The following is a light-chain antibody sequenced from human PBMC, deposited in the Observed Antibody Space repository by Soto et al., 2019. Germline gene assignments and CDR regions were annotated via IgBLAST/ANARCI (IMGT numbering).Light chain of an antibody. CDR2: DDN. V-gene: IGLV1-51*01. CDR1: SSNIGAGFD. Sequence: QSVLTQPPSVSGAPGQRVTISCTGSSSNIGAGFDVHWYHQIAGTAPKLLIYDDNKRPSGIPDRFSGSKSGTSATLGITGFQTGDEADYYCGSWDSSLSAYVFGTGTQLTVL. CDR3: GSWDSSLSAYV. J-gene: IGLJ1*01.